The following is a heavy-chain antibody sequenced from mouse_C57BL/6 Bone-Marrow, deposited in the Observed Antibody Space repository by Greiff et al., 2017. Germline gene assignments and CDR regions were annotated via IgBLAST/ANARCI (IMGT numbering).Heavy chain of an antibody. V-gene: IGHV1-82*01. D-gene: IGHD2-4*01. CDR1: GYAFSSSW. J-gene: IGHJ3*01. CDR2: IYPGDGDT. Sequence: QVQLQHSGPELVKPGASVKISCKASGYAFSSSWMNWVKQRPGTGLEWIGRIYPGDGDTNYNGKFKGKATLTADKSSSTAYMQLSSLTSEDSAVYFCARWDYDYDGAYWGQGTLVTVSA. CDR3: ARWDYDYDGAY.